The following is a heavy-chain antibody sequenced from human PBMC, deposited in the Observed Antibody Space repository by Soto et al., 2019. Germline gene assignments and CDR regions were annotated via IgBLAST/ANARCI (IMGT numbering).Heavy chain of an antibody. V-gene: IGHV1-69*13. J-gene: IGHJ6*02. D-gene: IGHD3-16*02. CDR3: ARGKALRLGELSLFMPSRPHYYYYYGMDV. Sequence: ASVKVSCKASGGTFSSYAISWVRQAPGQGLEWMGGIIPIFGTANYAQKFQGRVTITADESTSTAYMELSSLRSEDTAVYYCARGKALRLGELSLFMPSRPHYYYYYGMDVSGQGTTLTVSS. CDR2: IIPIFGTA. CDR1: GGTFSSYA.